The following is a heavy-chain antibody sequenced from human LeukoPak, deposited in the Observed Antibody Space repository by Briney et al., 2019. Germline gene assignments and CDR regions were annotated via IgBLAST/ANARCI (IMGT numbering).Heavy chain of an antibody. J-gene: IGHJ6*02. CDR2: IKTDGSET. Sequence: GGSLRLSCAAAGFRFSNYWMTWVRQAPEKGLEWLARIKTDGSETYYVDSVKGRFTISRDNAKSSLYLQMNSLRVEDTAVYHCVRFGPDHDMGLWGQGTTVTVS. CDR1: GFRFSNYW. D-gene: IGHD3-16*01. CDR3: VRFGPDHDMGL. V-gene: IGHV3-7*01.